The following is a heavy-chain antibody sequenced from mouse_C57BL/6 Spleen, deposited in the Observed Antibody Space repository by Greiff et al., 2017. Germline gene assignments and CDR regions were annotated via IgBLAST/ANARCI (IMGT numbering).Heavy chain of an antibody. J-gene: IGHJ2*01. CDR2: ISSGSSTI. CDR1: GFTFSDYG. Sequence: DVMLVESGGGLVKPGGSLKLSCAASGFTFSDYGMHWVRQAPEKGLEWVAYISSGSSTIYYADTVKGRFTISRDNAKNTLFLQMTSLRSEDTAMYYCARPTGRGFDYWGQGTTLTVSS. D-gene: IGHD4-1*02. V-gene: IGHV5-17*01. CDR3: ARPTGRGFDY.